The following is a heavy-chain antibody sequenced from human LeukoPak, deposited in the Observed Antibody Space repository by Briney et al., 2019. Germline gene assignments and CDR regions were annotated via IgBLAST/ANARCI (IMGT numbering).Heavy chain of an antibody. J-gene: IGHJ4*02. V-gene: IGHV3-53*01. CDR3: ASHQWLVRFDY. CDR2: IYTGGST. D-gene: IGHD6-19*01. Sequence: GGSLRLSCAASGLTASTNYMSWVRQAPGKGLEWASVIYTGGSTYYADSVKGRFTVSRDNSKNTLYLQMNSLRAEDTAVYYCASHQWLVRFDYWGQGSLVTVSS. CDR1: GLTASTNY.